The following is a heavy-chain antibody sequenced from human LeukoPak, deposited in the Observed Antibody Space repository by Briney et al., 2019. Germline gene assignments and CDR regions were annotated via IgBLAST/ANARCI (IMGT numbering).Heavy chain of an antibody. CDR2: IYPGDSDT. D-gene: IGHD4-17*01. J-gene: IGHJ5*02. V-gene: IGHV5-51*01. CDR1: GYSFTSYW. Sequence: GESLKISCKGSGYSFTSYWIGWVRQMPGKGLEWMGIIYPGDSDTRYSPSFQGQVTISADKSISTAYLQWSSLKASDTAIYYCARRNYGDYGEDWFDPWGQGTLVTVSS. CDR3: ARRNYGDYGEDWFDP.